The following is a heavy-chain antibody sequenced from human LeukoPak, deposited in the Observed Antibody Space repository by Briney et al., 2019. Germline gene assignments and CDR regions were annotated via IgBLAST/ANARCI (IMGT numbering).Heavy chain of an antibody. Sequence: SETLSLTCPVSGGSLSSGGYYWRWLRQYPGKGLEWIGYIYNSGSTDYNPSLKSRVTMSGDTSKNQFSVKLSSVTAADTAIYYCARETAAAGSFIAINDYWGQGTLVTVSS. V-gene: IGHV4-31*03. CDR1: GGSLSSGGYY. CDR3: ARETAAAGSFIAINDY. J-gene: IGHJ4*02. CDR2: IYNSGST. D-gene: IGHD6-13*01.